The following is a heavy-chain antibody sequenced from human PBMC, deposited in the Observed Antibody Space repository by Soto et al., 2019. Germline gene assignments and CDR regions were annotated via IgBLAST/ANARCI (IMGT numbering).Heavy chain of an antibody. J-gene: IGHJ4*02. V-gene: IGHV3-23*01. Sequence: GGSLRLSCAASGFSFSSYAMSWVRQAPGKGLEWVSTISGGGGSTYYADSVKGRFTISRDNSKNTLYLQMNSLRAEDTAVYYCAYSYGLSGGHYWGQGTLVTVSS. CDR3: AYSYGLSGGHY. CDR2: ISGGGGST. D-gene: IGHD5-18*01. CDR1: GFSFSSYA.